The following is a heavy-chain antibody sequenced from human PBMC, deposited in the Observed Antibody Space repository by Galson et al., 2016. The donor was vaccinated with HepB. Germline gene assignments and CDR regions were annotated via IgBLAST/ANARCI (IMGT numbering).Heavy chain of an antibody. CDR1: GFTFSTYG. CDR3: ARDDVHGGNAMDV. D-gene: IGHD3-16*01. V-gene: IGHV3-33*01. J-gene: IGHJ6*02. Sequence: SLRLSCAASGFTFSTYGMHWVRQAPGKGLEWMAVILPDGSDKRYEDSVRGRFTISRDNSKNTLYLQMDGLGAEDTAVYYCARDDVHGGNAMDVWGQGTTVTVSS. CDR2: ILPDGSDK.